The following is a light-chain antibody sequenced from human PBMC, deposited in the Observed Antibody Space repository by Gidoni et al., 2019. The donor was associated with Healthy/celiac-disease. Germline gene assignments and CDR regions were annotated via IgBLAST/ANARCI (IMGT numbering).Light chain of an antibody. Sequence: DIQMTQSPSPLSASVGDRVTITCQASQDSSNYLNWYQQKPGKAPKLLIYDASNLETGVPSRFSGSGSGTDFTFTISSLQPEDIATYYCQQYDNLPGFTFGPGTKVDIK. CDR2: DAS. CDR1: QDSSNY. CDR3: QQYDNLPGFT. V-gene: IGKV1-33*01. J-gene: IGKJ3*01.